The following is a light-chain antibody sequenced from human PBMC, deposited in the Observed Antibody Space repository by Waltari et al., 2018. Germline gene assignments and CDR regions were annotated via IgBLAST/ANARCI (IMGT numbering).Light chain of an antibody. CDR2: DAS. CDR3: HQRSNWPIT. V-gene: IGKV3-11*01. Sequence: EIVLTQFPATLSLSLGERATLSCRASQSVSSYLVWYQQKPGQTPRLVIYDASTRAPGIPARFSGSGSGTDFTLTISSLDPEDFAVYYCHQRSNWPITFGQGTRLEIK. J-gene: IGKJ5*01. CDR1: QSVSSY.